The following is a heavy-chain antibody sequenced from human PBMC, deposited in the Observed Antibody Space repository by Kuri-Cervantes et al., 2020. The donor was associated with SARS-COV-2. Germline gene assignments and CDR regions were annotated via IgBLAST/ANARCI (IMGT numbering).Heavy chain of an antibody. Sequence: SETLSLTCAVSGYSISSGYYWGWIRQPPGKGLEWIGSIYHSGSTYYNPSLKSRVAISVDTSKNQFSLKLSSVTAADTAVYYCARGDSSGWPIEDWFDPWGQGTLVTVSS. J-gene: IGHJ5*02. CDR2: IYHSGST. V-gene: IGHV4-38-2*01. D-gene: IGHD6-19*01. CDR3: ARGDSSGWPIEDWFDP. CDR1: GYSISSGYY.